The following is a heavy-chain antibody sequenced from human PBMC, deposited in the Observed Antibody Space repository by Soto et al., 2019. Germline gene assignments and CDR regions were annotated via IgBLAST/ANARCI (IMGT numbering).Heavy chain of an antibody. Sequence: QVQLVESGGGVVQPGRSLRLSCVASGFTFSSYVIHWVRQAPGKGLEWVAVVSYDGSNKYYADSVKGRFTIYRDNSKNTVYLQMSSLRDEDTAVYYCAKGGAEYDFWSGQFDYWGQGTLVTVSS. CDR1: GFTFSSYV. D-gene: IGHD3-3*01. CDR3: AKGGAEYDFWSGQFDY. J-gene: IGHJ4*02. V-gene: IGHV3-30-3*01. CDR2: VSYDGSNK.